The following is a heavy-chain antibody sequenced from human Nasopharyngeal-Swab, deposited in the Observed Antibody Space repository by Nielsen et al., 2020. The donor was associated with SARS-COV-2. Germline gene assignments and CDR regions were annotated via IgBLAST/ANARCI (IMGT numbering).Heavy chain of an antibody. V-gene: IGHV3-9*01. Sequence: SLKISCAASGFTFDDYAMHWVRQAPGKGLEWVSGISWNSGSTGYADSVKGRFTISRDNAKNSLYLQMNSLRAEDTALYYCAKIDGYNYLYAFDIWGQRTMVTVSS. D-gene: IGHD5-24*01. J-gene: IGHJ3*02. CDR3: AKIDGYNYLYAFDI. CDR2: ISWNSGST. CDR1: GFTFDDYA.